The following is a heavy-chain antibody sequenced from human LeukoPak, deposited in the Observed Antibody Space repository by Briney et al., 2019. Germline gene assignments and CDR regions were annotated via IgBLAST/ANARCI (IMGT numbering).Heavy chain of an antibody. Sequence: PGGSLRLSCAASGFTFSSYSMNWVRQAPGKGLEWVSSISSSSSYIYYADSVKGRFTISRDNSKNTLYLQMNSLRAEDTAVYYCAKLRYRGYSGLGPDYWGQGTLVTVSS. V-gene: IGHV3-21*04. CDR1: GFTFSSYS. CDR3: AKLRYRGYSGLGPDY. CDR2: ISSSSSYI. D-gene: IGHD5-12*01. J-gene: IGHJ4*02.